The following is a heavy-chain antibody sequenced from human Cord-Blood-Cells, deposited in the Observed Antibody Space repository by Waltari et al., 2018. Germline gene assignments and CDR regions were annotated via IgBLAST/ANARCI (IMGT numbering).Heavy chain of an antibody. D-gene: IGHD3-3*01. CDR1: GGSFSGYY. CDR3: ARGVRITIFGVVINHYYYYGMDV. Sequence: QVQLQQWGAGLLKPSETLSLTCAVYGGSFSGYYWRWIRQPPGKGLEWIGEINHSGSTNYNPSLKSRVTISVDTSKNQFSLKLSSVTAAVTAVYYCARGVRITIFGVVINHYYYYGMDVWGQGTTVTVSS. CDR2: INHSGST. V-gene: IGHV4-34*01. J-gene: IGHJ6*02.